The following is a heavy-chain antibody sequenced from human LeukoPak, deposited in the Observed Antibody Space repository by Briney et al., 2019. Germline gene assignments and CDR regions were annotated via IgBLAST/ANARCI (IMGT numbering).Heavy chain of an antibody. CDR3: ARVPRVLYDSSGYRNWFDP. CDR1: GGTFSSYA. V-gene: IGHV1-69*13. Sequence: SVKVSCKASGGTFSSYAISWVRQAPGQGLEWMGGIIPIFGTANYAQKFQGRVTITADESTSTAYMELSSLRSEDTAVYYCARVPRVLYDSSGYRNWFDPWGQGTLVTVSS. D-gene: IGHD3-22*01. J-gene: IGHJ5*02. CDR2: IIPIFGTA.